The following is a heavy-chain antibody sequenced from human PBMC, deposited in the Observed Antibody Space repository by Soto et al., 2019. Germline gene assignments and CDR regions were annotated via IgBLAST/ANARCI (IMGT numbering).Heavy chain of an antibody. J-gene: IGHJ4*02. CDR2: INPSGGST. D-gene: IGHD5-12*01. Sequence: ASVKVSCKASGYTFTSYYMHWVRQAPGQGLEWMGIINPSGGSTSYAQKFQGRVTMTRDTSTSTVYMELSSLRSEDTAVYYCARHSSRFRGYSGYDASYYFDYWGQGTLVTVSS. CDR1: GYTFTSYY. V-gene: IGHV1-46*01. CDR3: ARHSSRFRGYSGYDASYYFDY.